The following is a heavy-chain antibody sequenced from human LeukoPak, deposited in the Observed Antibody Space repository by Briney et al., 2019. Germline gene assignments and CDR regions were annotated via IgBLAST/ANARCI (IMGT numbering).Heavy chain of an antibody. Sequence: ASVKVSCRASGYTFTSYAMHWVRQAPGQRLEWKGWINAGNGNTKYSQKFQGRVTITRDTSASTAYMELSSLRSEDTAVYYCARNYGVGATGDFDYWGQGTLVTVSS. D-gene: IGHD1-26*01. CDR3: ARNYGVGATGDFDY. CDR1: GYTFTSYA. CDR2: INAGNGNT. V-gene: IGHV1-3*01. J-gene: IGHJ4*02.